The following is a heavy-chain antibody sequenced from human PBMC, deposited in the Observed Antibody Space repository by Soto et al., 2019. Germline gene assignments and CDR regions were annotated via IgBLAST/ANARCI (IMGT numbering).Heavy chain of an antibody. J-gene: IGHJ4*02. CDR1: GGSISSSSYY. D-gene: IGHD1-26*01. CDR3: ARQEGDGSTAFDY. CDR2: IYYSGSS. V-gene: IGHV4-39*01. Sequence: QLQLQESGPGLVKPSETLSLTCTVSGGSISSSSYYWGWIRQPPGKGLEWIGSIYYSGSSYYNPSLKSRVTISVDTSKNQFSLKLSSVTAADTAVYYCARQEGDGSTAFDYWGQGTLVTVSS.